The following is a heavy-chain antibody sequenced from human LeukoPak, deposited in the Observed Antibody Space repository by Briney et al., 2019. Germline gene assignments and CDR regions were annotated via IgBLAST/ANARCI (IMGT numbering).Heavy chain of an antibody. V-gene: IGHV3-30*01. Sequence: GRSLRLSCAASGFTFSSYAMHWVRQAPGKGLEWGAVISYDGSNKYYADSVKGRFTISRDNSKNTLYLQMNSLRAEDTAVYYCARDPRDYAGVNWFDRWGQGTLVTVSS. J-gene: IGHJ5*02. CDR3: ARDPRDYAGVNWFDR. D-gene: IGHD4-17*01. CDR1: GFTFSSYA. CDR2: ISYDGSNK.